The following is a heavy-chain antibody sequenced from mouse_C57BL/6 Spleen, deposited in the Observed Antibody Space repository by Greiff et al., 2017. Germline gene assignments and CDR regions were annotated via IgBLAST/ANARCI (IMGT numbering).Heavy chain of an antibody. J-gene: IGHJ4*01. CDR1: GYTFTDSE. CDR3: TRADRRSSYAMDY. V-gene: IGHV1-15*01. Sequence: QVQLQQSGAELVRPGASVTLSCKASGYTFTDSEMHWVKQTPVHGLEWIGAIDPETGGTAYNPKFKGKAILTADKSSSTAYMELRSLTSEDSAVYYCTRADRRSSYAMDYGCQGTSVTVSS. D-gene: IGHD1-3*01. CDR2: IDPETGGT.